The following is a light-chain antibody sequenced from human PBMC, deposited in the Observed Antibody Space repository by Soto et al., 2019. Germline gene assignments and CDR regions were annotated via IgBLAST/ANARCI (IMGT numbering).Light chain of an antibody. CDR3: QQYGTSEII. CDR2: DTS. CDR1: QSLTNSF. J-gene: IGKJ5*01. Sequence: EFVLTQSPGTLSLSPGERATLSCRASQSLTNSFIAWYQQRPGQAPRLLIYDTSSRASGIPDRFSSSGSGTDFTLTISRLETEDFAVFYCQQYGTSEIIFGQGTRLEIK. V-gene: IGKV3-20*01.